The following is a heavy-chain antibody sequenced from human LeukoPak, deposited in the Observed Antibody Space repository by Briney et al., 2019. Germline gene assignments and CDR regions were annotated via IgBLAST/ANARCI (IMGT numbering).Heavy chain of an antibody. Sequence: GGSLRLSCAASGFTFSSYSMNWVRQAPGKGLEWVSSISSSSSYIYYADSVKGRFTISRDNSKNTLYLQMNSLRAEDTAVYYCAKLHRRQRITMIVVVAPFDYWGQGTLVTVSS. J-gene: IGHJ4*02. CDR3: AKLHRRQRITMIVVVAPFDY. V-gene: IGHV3-21*04. D-gene: IGHD3-22*01. CDR2: ISSSSSYI. CDR1: GFTFSSYS.